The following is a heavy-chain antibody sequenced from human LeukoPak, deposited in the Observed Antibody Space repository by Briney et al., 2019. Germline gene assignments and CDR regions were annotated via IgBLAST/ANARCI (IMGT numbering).Heavy chain of an antibody. CDR3: ARWSRTLYDAFDI. J-gene: IGHJ3*02. CDR1: GGSISSSSYY. Sequence: SETLSLTCTVSGGSISSSSYYWGWIRQPPGKGLEWIGSIYYSGSTYYNPSLKSRVTISVDTSKNQFSLELSSVTAADTAVYYCARWSRTLYDAFDIWGQGTMVTVSS. V-gene: IGHV4-39*01. CDR2: IYYSGST. D-gene: IGHD2-2*02.